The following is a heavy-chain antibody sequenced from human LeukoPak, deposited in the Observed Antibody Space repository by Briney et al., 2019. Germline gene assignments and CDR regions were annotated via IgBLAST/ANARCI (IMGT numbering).Heavy chain of an antibody. J-gene: IGHJ4*02. V-gene: IGHV4-59*01. CDR2: VHYTGKT. Sequence: SETLSLTCTVSGDSISSSYWSWIRQPPGKRLEWVGYVHYTGKTNYNPSLNNRATISVDTSKNQFSLTLTSVTVADTAMYYCARGYYDRSGSSNPFDSWGQGTLVTVSA. D-gene: IGHD3-22*01. CDR3: ARGYYDRSGSSNPFDS. CDR1: GDSISSSY.